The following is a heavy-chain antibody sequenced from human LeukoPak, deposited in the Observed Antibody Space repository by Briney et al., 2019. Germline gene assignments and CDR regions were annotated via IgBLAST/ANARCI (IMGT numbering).Heavy chain of an antibody. CDR2: IYYSGST. V-gene: IGHV4-59*01. D-gene: IGHD6-13*01. J-gene: IGHJ4*02. CDR1: GGSISSYY. CDR3: ARVTGYRIEDYFDY. Sequence: SETQSLTCTVSGGSISSYYWSWIRQLPGKGLEWIGYIYYSGSTNYNPSLKSRVTISVETSKNEFSLKLRSVTAADTAVYYCARVTGYRIEDYFDYWGQGTLVTVSS.